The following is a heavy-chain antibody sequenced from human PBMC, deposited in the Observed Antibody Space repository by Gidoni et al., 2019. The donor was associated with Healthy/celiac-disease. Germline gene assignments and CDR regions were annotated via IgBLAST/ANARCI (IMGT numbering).Heavy chain of an antibody. D-gene: IGHD4-17*01. V-gene: IGHV3-33*01. CDR1: GVTFSSYG. Sequence: QVQLVEAGGGVVQPGRYLRLSCAASGVTFSSYGMHWVRQAPGKGLEWVAVIWYDGSNKYYADSVKVRFTISRDNSKNTLYLQMNSLRAEDTAVYYCARDKDGDYPFDYWGQGTLVTVSS. J-gene: IGHJ4*02. CDR3: ARDKDGDYPFDY. CDR2: IWYDGSNK.